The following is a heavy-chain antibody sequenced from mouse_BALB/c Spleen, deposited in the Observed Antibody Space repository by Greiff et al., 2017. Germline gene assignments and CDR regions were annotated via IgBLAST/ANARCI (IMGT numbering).Heavy chain of an antibody. V-gene: IGHV1-87*01. CDR3: ARLDITTVVHDY. CDR2: IYPGDGDT. CDR1: GYTFTSYW. Sequence: QVQLKESGAELARPGASVKLSCKASGYTFTSYWMQWVKQRPGQGLEWIGAIYPGDGDTRYTQKFKGKATLTADKSSSTAYMQLSSLASEDSAVYYCARLDITTVVHDYWGQGTTLTVSS. D-gene: IGHD1-1*01. J-gene: IGHJ2*01.